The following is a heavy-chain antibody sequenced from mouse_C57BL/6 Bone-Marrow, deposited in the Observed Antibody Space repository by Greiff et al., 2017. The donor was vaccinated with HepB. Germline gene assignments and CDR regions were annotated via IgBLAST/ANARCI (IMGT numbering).Heavy chain of an antibody. J-gene: IGHJ3*01. CDR3: ARWFRFAY. D-gene: IGHD2-2*01. Sequence: EVQLQQSGPELVKPGASVKISCKASGYTFTDYYMNWVKQSHGKSLEWIGDINPNNGGTSYNQKFKGKATLTVDKSSSTAYMELRSLTSEDSAVYYCARWFRFAYWGQGTLVTVSA. V-gene: IGHV1-26*01. CDR1: GYTFTDYY. CDR2: INPNNGGT.